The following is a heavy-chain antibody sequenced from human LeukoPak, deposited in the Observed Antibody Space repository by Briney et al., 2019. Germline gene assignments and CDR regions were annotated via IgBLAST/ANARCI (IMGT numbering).Heavy chain of an antibody. CDR1: GFTFSRYS. D-gene: IGHD5-18*01. CDR3: ARRATTERGHSYGLDY. Sequence: PGGSLRLSCAASGFTFSRYSMNWVRQAPGKGLEWVSSISSSSSYIYYADSEKGRFTISRDNAKNSLYLQMNSLRAVDTAVYYCARRATTERGHSYGLDYWGQGTLVTVSS. V-gene: IGHV3-21*01. CDR2: ISSSSSYI. J-gene: IGHJ4*02.